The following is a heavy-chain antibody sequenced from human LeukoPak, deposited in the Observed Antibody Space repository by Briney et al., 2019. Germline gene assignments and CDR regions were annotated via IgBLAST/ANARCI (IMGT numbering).Heavy chain of an antibody. Sequence: ASVKVSCKASGYTFTRYYMHWVRQAPGQGLEWMEWINPNNGGTNCAQKFQGRVTMTRDTPISTAYMELSRLRSDDTAVYYCAREFSGNPGYYGMDVWGQGTTVTVSS. V-gene: IGHV1-2*02. D-gene: IGHD3-10*01. CDR3: AREFSGNPGYYGMDV. CDR1: GYTFTRYY. CDR2: INPNNGGT. J-gene: IGHJ6*02.